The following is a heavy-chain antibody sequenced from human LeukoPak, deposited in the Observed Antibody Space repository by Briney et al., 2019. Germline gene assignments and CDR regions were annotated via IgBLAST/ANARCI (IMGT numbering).Heavy chain of an antibody. V-gene: IGHV4-59*01. J-gene: IGHJ4*02. CDR3: ARVRGYYDSSGYDY. CDR1: GASISSYY. CDR2: IYYSGST. Sequence: KASETLSLTCTVSGASISSYYWSWIRQPPGKGLEWIGYIYYSGSTNYNPALKSRVTISEDTSKNQISLKLSSVTAADTAVYYCARVRGYYDSSGYDYCGQGTLVTVSS. D-gene: IGHD3-22*01.